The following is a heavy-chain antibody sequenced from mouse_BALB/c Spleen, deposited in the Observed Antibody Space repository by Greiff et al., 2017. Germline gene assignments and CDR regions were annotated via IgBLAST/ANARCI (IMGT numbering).Heavy chain of an antibody. J-gene: IGHJ3*01. CDR3: APNLAWFAY. Sequence: QVQLKESGAELARPGASVKMSCKASGYTFTSYTMHWVKQRPGQGLEWIGYINPSSGYTNYNQKFKDKATLTADKSSSTAYMQLSSLTSEDSAVYYCAPNLAWFAYWGQGTLVTVSA. CDR2: INPSSGYT. V-gene: IGHV1-4*01. CDR1: GYTFTSYT.